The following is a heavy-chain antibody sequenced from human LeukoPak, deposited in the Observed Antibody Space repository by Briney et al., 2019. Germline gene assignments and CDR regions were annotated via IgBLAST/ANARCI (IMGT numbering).Heavy chain of an antibody. CDR2: IIPILGIA. J-gene: IGHJ4*02. CDR1: GGTFSSYA. CDR3: ARAASYDSSGYYLFY. D-gene: IGHD3-22*01. Sequence: GASVKVSCKASGGTFSSYAISWVRQAPGQGLEWMGRIIPILGIANYAQKFRGRVTITADKSTSTAYMELSSLRSEDTAVYYCARAASYDSSGYYLFYWGQGTLVTVSS. V-gene: IGHV1-69*04.